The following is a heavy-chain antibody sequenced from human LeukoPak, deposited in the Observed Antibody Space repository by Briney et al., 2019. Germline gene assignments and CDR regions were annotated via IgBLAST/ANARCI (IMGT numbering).Heavy chain of an antibody. D-gene: IGHD1-26*01. CDR1: GGSISSSSYY. J-gene: IGHJ4*02. CDR3: ARALGWGSYYPHYDY. Sequence: PSETLSLTCTVSGGSISSSSYYWGWIRQPPGKGLEWIGEIYHSGSTNYNPSLKSRVTISVDKSKNQFSLKLSSVTAADTAVYYCARALGWGSYYPHYDYWGQGTLVTVSS. CDR2: IYHSGST. V-gene: IGHV4-39*07.